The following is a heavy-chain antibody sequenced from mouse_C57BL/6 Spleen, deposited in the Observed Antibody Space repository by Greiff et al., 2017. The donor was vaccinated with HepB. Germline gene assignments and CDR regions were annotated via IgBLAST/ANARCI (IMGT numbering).Heavy chain of an antibody. J-gene: IGHJ3*01. CDR3: ARRGDYDYDRLIFAY. CDR1: GFTFSDYG. Sequence: EVKLVESGGGLVKPGGSLKLSCAASGFTFSDYGMHWVRQAPEKGLEWVAYISSGSSTIYYADPVKGRCTISRDNAKNTLFLQMTSLRAEDTALYYCARRGDYDYDRLIFAYGGQGTLVTVSA. CDR2: ISSGSSTI. V-gene: IGHV5-17*01. D-gene: IGHD2-4*01.